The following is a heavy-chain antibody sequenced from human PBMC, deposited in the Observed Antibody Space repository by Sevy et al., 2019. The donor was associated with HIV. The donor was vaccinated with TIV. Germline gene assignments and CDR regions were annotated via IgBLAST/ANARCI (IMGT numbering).Heavy chain of an antibody. CDR3: AKWIMVRCVRATTNSDGNNWFDP. D-gene: IGHD3-10*02. J-gene: IGHJ5*02. Sequence: GGSLRLSCAASGFTFSSYAMSWVRQAPGKGLEWVSAISGSGGSTYYADSVKGRFTISRDNSKNTLYLQMNSRKAEDTAVDYCAKWIMVRCVRATTNSDGNNWFDPWGQGTLVTVSS. CDR2: ISGSGGST. CDR1: GFTFSSYA. V-gene: IGHV3-23*01.